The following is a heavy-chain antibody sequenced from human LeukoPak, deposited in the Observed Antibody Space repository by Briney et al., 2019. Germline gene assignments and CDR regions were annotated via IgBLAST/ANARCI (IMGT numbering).Heavy chain of an antibody. V-gene: IGHV4-61*01. CDR3: ARYNSDYYGVDY. J-gene: IGHJ4*02. D-gene: IGHD4-11*01. CDR1: GSSVSSGRYY. Sequence: SETVSLTCTVSGSSVSSGRYYWSWIRQPPGKGLEWIGYIYYSGSTNYNPSLKSRVTISIDTSKNQFSLKLSSVTAADTAVYYCARYNSDYYGVDYWGQGTLVTVSS. CDR2: IYYSGST.